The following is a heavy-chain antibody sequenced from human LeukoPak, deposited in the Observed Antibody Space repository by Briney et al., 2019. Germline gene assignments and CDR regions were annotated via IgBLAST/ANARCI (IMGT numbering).Heavy chain of an antibody. V-gene: IGHV3-30*02. CDR1: GFTFSSYG. J-gene: IGHJ6*03. D-gene: IGHD1-26*01. CDR3: AKDRGGSYYYYYYMDV. CDR2: IRYDGSNK. Sequence: GGSLRLSCAASGFTFSSYGMHWVRQAPGKGLEWVAFIRYDGSNKYYADSVKGRFTISRDNSKNTLYLQMNSLRAEDTAVYYCAKDRGGSYYYYYYMDVWGKGTTVTVSS.